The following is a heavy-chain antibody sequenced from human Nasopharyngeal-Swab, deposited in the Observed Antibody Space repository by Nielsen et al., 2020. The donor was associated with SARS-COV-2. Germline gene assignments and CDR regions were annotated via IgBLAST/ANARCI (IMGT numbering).Heavy chain of an antibody. Sequence: GESLKISCAASGFIFSNAWMSLVRQAPGKGLEWVGRIKSKTDGGTTDYAAPVKGRFTISRDDSKNTLYLQMNSLKTEDTAVYYCTTAIVGTTKSLRDYWGQGTLVTVSS. J-gene: IGHJ4*02. D-gene: IGHD1-26*01. V-gene: IGHV3-15*01. CDR2: IKSKTDGGTT. CDR3: TTAIVGTTKSLRDY. CDR1: GFIFSNAW.